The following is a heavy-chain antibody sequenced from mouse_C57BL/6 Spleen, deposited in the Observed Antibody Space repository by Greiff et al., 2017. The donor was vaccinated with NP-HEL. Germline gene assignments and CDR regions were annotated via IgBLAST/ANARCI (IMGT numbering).Heavy chain of an antibody. CDR2: IDPSDGET. V-gene: IGHV1-52*01. D-gene: IGHD2-2*01. Sequence: QVQLQQPGAELVRPGSSVKLSCKASGYTFTSYWMHWVKQRPIQGLEWIGNIDPSDGETNYTPKFKDKATLTTDKSSSTAYMQLSSLTSEDSAVYYCARLGVTTVDYWGQGTTLTVSS. CDR3: ARLGVTTVDY. CDR1: GYTFTSYW. J-gene: IGHJ2*01.